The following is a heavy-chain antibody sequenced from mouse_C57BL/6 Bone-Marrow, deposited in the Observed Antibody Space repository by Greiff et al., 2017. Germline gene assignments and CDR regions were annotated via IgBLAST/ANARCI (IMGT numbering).Heavy chain of an antibody. CDR3: VIYYYGAFDV. CDR2: IHPKSGST. Sequence: QVQLQQPGAELVKPGASVKLSCKASGYTFTSYWMHWVKQRPGQGLEWIGMIHPKSGSTNYNEKFKSKATLTVDKSSSTAYMQLSILTSEDAAVYYCVIYYYGAFDVWGTGTTVTVSS. CDR1: GYTFTSYW. V-gene: IGHV1-64*01. D-gene: IGHD1-1*01. J-gene: IGHJ1*03.